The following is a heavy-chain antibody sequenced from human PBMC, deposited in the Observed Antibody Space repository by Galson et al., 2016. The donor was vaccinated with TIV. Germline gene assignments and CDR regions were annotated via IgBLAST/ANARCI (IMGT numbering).Heavy chain of an antibody. D-gene: IGHD2-2*01. CDR3: ARYCSTTNCYGSTHYIDV. V-gene: IGHV1-69*04. J-gene: IGHJ6*02. CDR2: IVPTLGMT. Sequence: SVKVSCKASGGTFSTYAISWVRQAPGQGLEWMGRIVPTLGMTNYAQKFQGRLTITADIATNTAYMELSILRSEDTAVYFCARYCSTTNCYGSTHYIDVWGQGTTVAVSS. CDR1: GGTFSTYA.